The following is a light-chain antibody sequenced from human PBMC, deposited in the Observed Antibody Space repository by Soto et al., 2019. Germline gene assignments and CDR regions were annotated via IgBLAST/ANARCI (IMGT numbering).Light chain of an antibody. CDR2: DDT. Sequence: SYELTQPPSVSVVPGQTARLTCGGNNIGSKSVHWYQQRPGQAPVLVVYDDTDRPSGIPARFSGSNTGNSATLTISRVEAGDEADYYCQVLDSNTDHYVFGTGTKVTVL. V-gene: IGLV3-21*02. CDR1: NIGSKS. J-gene: IGLJ1*01. CDR3: QVLDSNTDHYV.